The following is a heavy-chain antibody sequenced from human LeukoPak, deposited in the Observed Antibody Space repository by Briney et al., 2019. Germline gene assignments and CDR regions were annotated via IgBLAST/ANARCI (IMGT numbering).Heavy chain of an antibody. Sequence: SETLSLTCTVSGGSISSTSYYWGWIRQPPGKGLEWIGSIYYSGSTYYNPSLKSRVTISVDTSKNRFSLKLSSVTAADTAVYYCARVGPLRYYDFWSGPPNWFDPWGQGTLVTVSS. CDR2: IYYSGST. D-gene: IGHD3-3*01. J-gene: IGHJ5*02. V-gene: IGHV4-39*01. CDR1: GGSISSTSYY. CDR3: ARVGPLRYYDFWSGPPNWFDP.